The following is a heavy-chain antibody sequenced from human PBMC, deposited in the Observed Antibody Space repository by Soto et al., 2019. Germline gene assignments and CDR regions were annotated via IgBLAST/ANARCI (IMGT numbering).Heavy chain of an antibody. Sequence: EVQLLESGGGLVQPGGSLRLSCVASGFTFSAYSMNWVRKAPGKGLEWLSYISGDRAYIYYADSVRGRFTISRDNAENSLYLQMDHLRDEDTALYYCARQVYTVVTPMDFWGQGTLVTVSS. CDR1: GFTFSAYS. D-gene: IGHD2-21*02. CDR2: ISGDRAYI. J-gene: IGHJ4*02. CDR3: ARQVYTVVTPMDF. V-gene: IGHV3-48*02.